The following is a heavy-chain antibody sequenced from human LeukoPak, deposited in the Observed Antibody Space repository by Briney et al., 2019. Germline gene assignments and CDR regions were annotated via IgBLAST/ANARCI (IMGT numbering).Heavy chain of an antibody. CDR3: TRGYSSSWRTIAY. V-gene: IGHV4-34*01. Sequence: PSETLSLTCAVYGGSFSGYYWSWIRQPPGKGLEWIGEINHSGSTNYNPSLKSRVTISVDTSKNQFSLKLSSVTAADTAVYYCTRGYSSSWRTIAYWGQGTLVTVSS. CDR1: GGSFSGYY. D-gene: IGHD6-13*01. J-gene: IGHJ4*02. CDR2: INHSGST.